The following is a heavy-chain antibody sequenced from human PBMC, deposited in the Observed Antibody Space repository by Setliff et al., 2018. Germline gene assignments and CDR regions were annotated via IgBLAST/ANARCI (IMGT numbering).Heavy chain of an antibody. Sequence: PSETLSLTCTVSGDSISSGDYFWSWIRQPPGKGLEWIAYIYHSGRAYYNPSLKSRVTMSVGTSKNQFSLHLTSVTAAATAVYYCARAVGTSTSSDAFDVWGQGMMVTVAS. J-gene: IGHJ3*01. CDR1: GDSISSGDYF. CDR2: IYHSGRA. CDR3: ARAVGTSTSSDAFDV. D-gene: IGHD1-26*01. V-gene: IGHV4-30-4*08.